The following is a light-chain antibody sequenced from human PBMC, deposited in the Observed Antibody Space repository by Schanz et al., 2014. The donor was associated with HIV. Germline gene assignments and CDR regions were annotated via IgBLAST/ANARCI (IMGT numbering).Light chain of an antibody. J-gene: IGLJ3*02. CDR2: DVT. V-gene: IGLV2-14*03. Sequence: QSALTQPASVSGSPGQSITLSCTGTSNDIGAYNYVSWYQQHPDKAPKLLIFDVTNRPSDISHRFSGSKSGITASLTISGLQSDDEAYYYCASCTISNTWVFGGGTKVTVL. CDR1: SNDIGAYNY. CDR3: ASCTISNTWV.